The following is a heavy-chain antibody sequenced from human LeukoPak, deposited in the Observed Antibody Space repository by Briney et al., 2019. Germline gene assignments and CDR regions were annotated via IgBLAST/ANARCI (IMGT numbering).Heavy chain of an antibody. V-gene: IGHV3-66*01. CDR3: ARAHYGSGSPPDY. Sequence: PGGSLRLSCAASGFSVSRNFMTWVRQPPGKGLEWVSIMYGDGSTYNADSVKGRFTISRDNAKNSLYLQMNSLRAEDTAVYYCARAHYGSGSPPDYWGQGTLVTVSS. D-gene: IGHD3-10*01. J-gene: IGHJ4*02. CDR1: GFSVSRNF. CDR2: MYGDGST.